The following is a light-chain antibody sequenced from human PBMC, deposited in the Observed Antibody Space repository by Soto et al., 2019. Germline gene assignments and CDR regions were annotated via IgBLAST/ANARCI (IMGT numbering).Light chain of an antibody. CDR1: SSDVGGYNY. J-gene: IGLJ2*01. CDR2: DVT. Sequence: ALTQPRSVSGSPGQSVTISCTGTSSDVGGYNYVSWYQRHPGKAPKLIISDVTKRPSGVPDRFSGSKSGNTASLTISGLQAEDEADYDCCTYAGSDILIFGGGTKLTVL. CDR3: CTYAGSDILI. V-gene: IGLV2-11*01.